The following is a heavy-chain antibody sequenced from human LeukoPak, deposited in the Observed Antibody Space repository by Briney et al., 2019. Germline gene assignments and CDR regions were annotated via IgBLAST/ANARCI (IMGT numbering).Heavy chain of an antibody. CDR1: GGSFSVYY. J-gene: IGHJ6*03. CDR2: INHSGST. D-gene: IGHD2-2*01. Sequence: SETLSLTCAVYGGSFSVYYWSWIRQPPGKGLEWIGEINHSGSTNYNPSLKSRATISVDTSKNQFSLRLSSVTAADTAVYYCARTRGVVPAAYPYYYYCMDVWGKGTTVTVSS. CDR3: ARTRGVVPAAYPYYYYCMDV. V-gene: IGHV4-34*01.